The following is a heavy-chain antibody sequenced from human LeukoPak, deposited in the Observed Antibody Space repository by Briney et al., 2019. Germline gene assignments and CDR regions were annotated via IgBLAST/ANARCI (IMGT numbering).Heavy chain of an antibody. CDR1: GGSFSGYY. D-gene: IGHD6-13*01. CDR3: ARGGRSSSPSLYGMDV. Sequence: SETLSLTCAVYGGSFSGYYWSWIRQPAGKGLEWIGRIYTSGSTDYNPSLKSRVTMSVDTSKNQFSLKLSSVTAADTAVYYCARGGRSSSPSLYGMDVWGQGTTVTVSS. V-gene: IGHV4-59*10. CDR2: IYTSGST. J-gene: IGHJ6*02.